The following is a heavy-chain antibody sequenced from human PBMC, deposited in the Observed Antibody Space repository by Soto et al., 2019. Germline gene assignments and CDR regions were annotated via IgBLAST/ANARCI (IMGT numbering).Heavy chain of an antibody. CDR2: IWYDGSNK. V-gene: IGHV3-33*08. D-gene: IGHD7-27*01. J-gene: IGHJ3*02. CDR3: ARQSPELGDAFDI. Sequence: GGSLRLSYAASGFTFSSYGMHWVRQAPGKGLEWVAVIWYDGSNKYYADSVKGRFTISRDNSKNTLYLQMNSLRAEDTAVYYCARQSPELGDAFDIWGQGTMVTVSS. CDR1: GFTFSSYG.